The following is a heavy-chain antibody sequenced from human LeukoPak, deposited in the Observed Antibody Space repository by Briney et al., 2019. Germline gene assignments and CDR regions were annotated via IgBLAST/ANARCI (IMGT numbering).Heavy chain of an antibody. D-gene: IGHD2-15*01. Sequence: SETLPLTCALYGRSFSDHYWTWIRQAPGKGLEWIGEINHSGNTNYHPSLKSRVTISVDTSKNQFSLNLRSVTAADTAVYYCARGYSYYYYYMDVWGKGTTVTISS. CDR1: GRSFSDHY. CDR2: INHSGNT. J-gene: IGHJ6*03. V-gene: IGHV4-34*01. CDR3: ARGYSYYYYYMDV.